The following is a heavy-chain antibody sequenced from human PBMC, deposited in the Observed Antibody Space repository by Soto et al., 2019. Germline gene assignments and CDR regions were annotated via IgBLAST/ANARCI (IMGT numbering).Heavy chain of an antibody. CDR3: ARDWGYCSGGSCYGTYYYYGMDV. CDR1: GGTFSSYA. V-gene: IGHV1-69*01. J-gene: IGHJ6*02. Sequence: QVQLVQSGAEVKKPGSSVKVSCKASGGTFSSYAISWVRQAPGQGLEWMGGIIPIFGTANYAQKFQGRVTSTADESTSTAYMELSSLRSEDTAVYYCARDWGYCSGGSCYGTYYYYGMDVWGQGTTVTVSS. D-gene: IGHD2-15*01. CDR2: IIPIFGTA.